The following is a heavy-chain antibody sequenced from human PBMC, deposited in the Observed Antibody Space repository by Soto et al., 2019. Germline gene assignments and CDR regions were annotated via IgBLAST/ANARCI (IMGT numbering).Heavy chain of an antibody. D-gene: IGHD3-10*01. V-gene: IGHV4-31*03. J-gene: IGHJ5*02. CDR2: IYHSGSA. CDR1: GDSIRSVGYY. CDR3: ARGPRSGANSVGCXDP. Sequence: PSDTLSLTFTVSGDSIRSVGYYWGWIRQHPVRGLELIGYIYHSGSAYHSPSLKSRVIISVDTSKNQFSLKLTSVTAADTAVYYCARGPRSGANSVGCXDPWGQGNLVTVS.